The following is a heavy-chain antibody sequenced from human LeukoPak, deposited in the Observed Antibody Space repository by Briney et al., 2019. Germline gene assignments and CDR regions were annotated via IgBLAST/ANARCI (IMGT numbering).Heavy chain of an antibody. J-gene: IGHJ6*02. CDR3: ASGHCSGGSCPRPYYYYGMDV. V-gene: IGHV1-46*01. CDR1: GYTFTSYY. Sequence: VASVKVSCKASGYTFTSYYMHWVRQAPGQGLEWMGIINPSGGSTGYAQKFQGRVTMTRDTSTSTVYMELSSLRSEDTAVYYCASGHCSGGSCPRPYYYYGMDVWGQGTTVTVSS. CDR2: INPSGGST. D-gene: IGHD2-15*01.